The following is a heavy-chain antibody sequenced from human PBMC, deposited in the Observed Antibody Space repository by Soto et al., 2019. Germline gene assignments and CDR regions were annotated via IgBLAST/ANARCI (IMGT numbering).Heavy chain of an antibody. CDR1: GNSFTSYW. CDR3: ARSAPSAENLYYSYGMDV. V-gene: IGHV5-51*01. Sequence: GESLKISCKGSGNSFTSYWIGWVRQMPGKGLEWMGIIYPAASDTSFSPSHQGQVTISADKAISTADLQWSSLKDSGTAMHYCARSAPSAENLYYSYGMDVWGQGTTVTVAS. CDR2: IYPAASDT. J-gene: IGHJ6*02.